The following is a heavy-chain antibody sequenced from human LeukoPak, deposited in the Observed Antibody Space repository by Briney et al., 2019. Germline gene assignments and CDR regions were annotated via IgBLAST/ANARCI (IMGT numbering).Heavy chain of an antibody. V-gene: IGHV4-39*01. J-gene: IGHJ4*02. Sequence: PSETLSLTCTVSGGSISSSSYYWGWIRQPPGKGLEWIGSIYYSGSTYYKPSFKSRVTISVDTSKNQFSLKLSSVTAADTAVYYCARRRGIVRFDYWGQGTLVTVSS. CDR1: GGSISSSSYY. CDR3: ARRRGIVRFDY. CDR2: IYYSGST. D-gene: IGHD1-26*01.